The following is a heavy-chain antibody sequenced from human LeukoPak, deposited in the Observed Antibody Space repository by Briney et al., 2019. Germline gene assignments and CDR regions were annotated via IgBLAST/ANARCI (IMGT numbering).Heavy chain of an antibody. D-gene: IGHD6-19*01. CDR3: ARSGEWLVLWGDNWFDP. CDR2: MNPISGNT. CDR1: GYTFSSYD. Sequence: ASVKVSCTASGYTFSSYDINWVRQAPGQGLEWMGWMNPISGNTGYAQRFQGRVTMTRNTSISTAYMELSSLRSEDTAVYYCARSGEWLVLWGDNWFDPWGQGTLVTVSS. J-gene: IGHJ5*02. V-gene: IGHV1-8*01.